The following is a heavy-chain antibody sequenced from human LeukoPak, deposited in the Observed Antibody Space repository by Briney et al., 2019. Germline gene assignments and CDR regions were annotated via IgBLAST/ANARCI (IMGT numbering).Heavy chain of an antibody. V-gene: IGHV1-69*05. CDR1: GGTFSSYA. Sequence: SVKVSCKASGGTFSSYAISWVRQAPGQGLEWMGGIIPIFGTANYAQKFQGRVTVTTDESTSTAYMELSSLRSEDTAVYYCAIALWFGEFFDYWGQGTLVTVSS. CDR2: IIPIFGTA. D-gene: IGHD3-10*01. CDR3: AIALWFGEFFDY. J-gene: IGHJ4*02.